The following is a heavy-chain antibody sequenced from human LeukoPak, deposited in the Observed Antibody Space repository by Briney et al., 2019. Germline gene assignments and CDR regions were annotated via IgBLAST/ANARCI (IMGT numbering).Heavy chain of an antibody. CDR3: AKGEGYSSSSGLFDY. D-gene: IGHD6-6*01. V-gene: IGHV3-30*02. Sequence: RGSLRLSCAASGFTFSSYGMHWVRQAPGKGLEWVAFIRYDGSNKYYADSVKGRFTISRDNSKNTLYLQMNSLRAEDTAVYYCAKGEGYSSSSGLFDYWGQGTLVTVSS. CDR2: IRYDGSNK. CDR1: GFTFSSYG. J-gene: IGHJ4*02.